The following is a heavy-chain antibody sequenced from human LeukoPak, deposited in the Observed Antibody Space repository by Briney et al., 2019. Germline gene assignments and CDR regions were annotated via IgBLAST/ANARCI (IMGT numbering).Heavy chain of an antibody. CDR3: ANQKLSGSYLPDS. Sequence: GGSLRLSCTASGFTFSNFNMHWVRQAPGKGLEWVGFIRFDGSGQKYADSVKDRFTISRDNSKNTLFLHTNSLRDEDAAVYYCANQKLSGSYLPDSWGQGTLVTLSS. J-gene: IGHJ4*02. CDR1: GFTFSNFN. CDR2: IRFDGSGQ. V-gene: IGHV3-30*02. D-gene: IGHD3-10*01.